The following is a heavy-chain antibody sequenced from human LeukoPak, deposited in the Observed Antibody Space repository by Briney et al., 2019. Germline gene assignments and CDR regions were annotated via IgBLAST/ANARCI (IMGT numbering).Heavy chain of an antibody. D-gene: IGHD6-6*01. Sequence: GGSLRLSCAASGFTFSSYWMSWVRQAPGKGLEWVANIKTNGSEKYYVDSVKGRFTISRDNAKNLLYLQMNSLRAEDTAVYYCARTDSSPSGLDYYYYYMDVWGKGTTVTASS. CDR2: IKTNGSEK. CDR1: GFTFSSYW. V-gene: IGHV3-7*01. J-gene: IGHJ6*03. CDR3: ARTDSSPSGLDYYYYYMDV.